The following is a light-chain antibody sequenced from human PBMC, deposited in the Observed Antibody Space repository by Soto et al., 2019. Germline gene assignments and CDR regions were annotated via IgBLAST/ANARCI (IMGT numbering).Light chain of an antibody. J-gene: IGKJ2*01. Sequence: DIEMTQSPSPLSASVADRVTITCRASPSISIWLALYQHKPGNAPKLLLYDASSLESGVPTRFSGSGSGTEITLTISSLPPDDFASYYYQHYNSYSYTFGQGTKLEIK. CDR2: DAS. V-gene: IGKV1-5*01. CDR1: PSISIW. CDR3: QHYNSYSYT.